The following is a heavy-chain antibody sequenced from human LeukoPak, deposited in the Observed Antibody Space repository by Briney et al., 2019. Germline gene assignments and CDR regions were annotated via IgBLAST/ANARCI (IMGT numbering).Heavy chain of an antibody. V-gene: IGHV3-53*01. CDR3: ASRLAMVRGVIDETFDY. CDR2: MYYSGTT. CDR1: GFIVSSNF. Sequence: GGSLRLSCGVSGFIVSSNFMTWVRQSPGKGLEWVSIMYYSGTTHYADSVKGRFTISRDNSKNTVYLQMNSLRDDDTAVYYCASRLAMVRGVIDETFDYWGQGTLVTVSS. D-gene: IGHD3-10*01. J-gene: IGHJ4*02.